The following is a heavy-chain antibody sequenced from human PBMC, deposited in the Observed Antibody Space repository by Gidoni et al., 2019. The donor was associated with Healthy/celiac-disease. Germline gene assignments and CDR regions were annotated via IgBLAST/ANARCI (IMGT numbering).Heavy chain of an antibody. CDR2: IWYDGSNK. Sequence: VQLVESGGGVVHPGRSLRLSCSASGVTFSSYGMHWVRQDPGKGLEWVAVIWYDGSNKDYADSVKGRFTISRDNSKNTLYLQMNSLRDEDTAVYYCARDLSKDMRGFDYWGQGTLVTVSS. CDR1: GVTFSSYG. CDR3: ARDLSKDMRGFDY. J-gene: IGHJ4*02. V-gene: IGHV3-33*01. D-gene: IGHD3-9*01.